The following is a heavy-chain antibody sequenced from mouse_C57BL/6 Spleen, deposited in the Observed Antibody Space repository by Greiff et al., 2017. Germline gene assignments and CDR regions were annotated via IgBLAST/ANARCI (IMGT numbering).Heavy chain of an antibody. CDR2: ISNGGGST. V-gene: IGHV5-12*01. CDR3: ARRDSNYADYYAMDY. D-gene: IGHD2-5*01. J-gene: IGHJ4*01. Sequence: EVKLMESGGGLVQPGGSLKLSCAASGFTFSDYYMYWVRQTPEKRLEWVAYISNGGGSTYYPDTVKGRFTISRDNAKNTLYLQMSRLKSEDTAMYYCARRDSNYADYYAMDYWGQGTSVTVSS. CDR1: GFTFSDYY.